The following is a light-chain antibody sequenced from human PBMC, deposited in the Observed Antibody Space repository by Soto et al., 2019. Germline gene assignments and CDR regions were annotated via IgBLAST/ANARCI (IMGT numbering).Light chain of an antibody. CDR2: EDN. J-gene: IGLJ2*01. V-gene: IGLV2-8*01. CDR1: SSDVGAYNY. CDR3: SSYAGYISILV. Sequence: QSALTQPPSASGSPGQSVTISCTGTSSDVGAYNYVSWYQQHPGKAPKLIIYEDNKRPSGVPDRFSGSKSGNSASLAITGLQAEDEADYYCSSYAGYISILVFGGGTKLTVL.